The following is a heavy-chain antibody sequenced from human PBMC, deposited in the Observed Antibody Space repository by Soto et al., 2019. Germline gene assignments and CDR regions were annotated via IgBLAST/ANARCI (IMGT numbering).Heavy chain of an antibody. J-gene: IGHJ4*02. D-gene: IGHD3-9*01. Sequence: QLQLQESGPGLVKPSETLSLTCSVSDDSINSDKYYWGWIRQPPGKGLEWIGSIYYRGYAYYNPSLQTRATISLDKSKRQFSLKLNSVTAADSAVYFCARLEGLATISYYFDFWGPGALVTVSS. CDR1: DDSINSDKYY. V-gene: IGHV4-39*01. CDR2: IYYRGYA. CDR3: ARLEGLATISYYFDF.